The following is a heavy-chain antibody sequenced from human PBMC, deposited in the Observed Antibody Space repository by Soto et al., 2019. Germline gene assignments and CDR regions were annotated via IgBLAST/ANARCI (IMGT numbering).Heavy chain of an antibody. J-gene: IGHJ5*02. CDR2: IRSKANSYAT. CDR3: TRHVGKPWFGELNWFDP. D-gene: IGHD3-10*01. V-gene: IGHV3-73*01. Sequence: GSLRLSCAASGFTFSGSAMHWVRQASGKGLEWVGRIRSKANSYATAYAASVKGRFTISRDDSKNTAYLQMNSLKTEDTAVYYCTRHVGKPWFGELNWFDPWGQGTLVTVSS. CDR1: GFTFSGSA.